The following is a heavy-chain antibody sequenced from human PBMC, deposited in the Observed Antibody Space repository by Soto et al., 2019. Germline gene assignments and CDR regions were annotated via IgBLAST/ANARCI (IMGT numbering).Heavy chain of an antibody. CDR1: GFSLSNARMG. Sequence: QVTLKESGPVLVKPTETLTLTCTVSGFSLSNARMGVSWIRQPPGKALEWLAHIFSNDEKSYSTSLKSRLTISKDTXXSXVXXTMPNMDPVDTATYYCARTPDILTGYYAPPYYFDYWGQGTLVTVSS. CDR3: ARTPDILTGYYAPPYYFDY. D-gene: IGHD3-9*01. J-gene: IGHJ4*02. CDR2: IFSNDEK. V-gene: IGHV2-26*01.